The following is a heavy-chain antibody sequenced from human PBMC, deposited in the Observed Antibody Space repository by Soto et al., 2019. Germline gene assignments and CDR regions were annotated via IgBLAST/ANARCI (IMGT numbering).Heavy chain of an antibody. J-gene: IGHJ3*02. CDR3: AKCMQTYWNYDAHHI. Sequence: EVQLLESGGGLVQPGGSLRLSCAASGFTFSTYSMSWVRQAPGKGLEWVAHITGTGGTTYYADSVKGRFTISRDTSRNTLYLQMNSLGAEDTALYYCAKCMQTYWNYDAHHIWGQGTMVTVSS. D-gene: IGHD1-7*01. V-gene: IGHV3-23*01. CDR2: ITGTGGTT. CDR1: GFTFSTYS.